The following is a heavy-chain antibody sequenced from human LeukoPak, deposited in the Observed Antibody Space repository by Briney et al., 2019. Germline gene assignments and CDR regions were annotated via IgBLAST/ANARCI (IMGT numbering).Heavy chain of an antibody. CDR2: IYYSGST. J-gene: IGHJ4*02. CDR1: GGSISSGSYY. V-gene: IGHV4-39*07. Sequence: SETMSLTCTVSGGSISSGSYYWGWIRQPPGKGLEWIGSIYYSGSTYYNPSLKSRITVSLDTSKNQFSLKLSSVTAADTAVYYCARDKTFEVVNFFDCWGQGALVTVSS. CDR3: ARDKTFEVVNFFDC. D-gene: IGHD3-3*01.